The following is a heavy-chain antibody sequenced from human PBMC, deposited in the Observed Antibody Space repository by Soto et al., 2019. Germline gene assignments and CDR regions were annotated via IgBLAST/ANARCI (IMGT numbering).Heavy chain of an antibody. CDR2: ISSAVNT. V-gene: IGHV3-23*01. Sequence: GGSLRLSCAGSGFTFSNYAMSWVRQAPGKGLEWVSAISSAVNTYYADSVKGRFTISRDNSKNTLSLQMNSLRAEDTAVYYCATQLRDGTSSPYYFDYWGQGTLVTVYS. D-gene: IGHD6-6*01. CDR1: GFTFSNYA. J-gene: IGHJ4*02. CDR3: ATQLRDGTSSPYYFDY.